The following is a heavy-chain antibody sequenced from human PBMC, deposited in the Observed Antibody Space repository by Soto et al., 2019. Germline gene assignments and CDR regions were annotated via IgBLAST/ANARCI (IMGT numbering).Heavy chain of an antibody. CDR2: IKQDGSEK. CDR1: GFTFSSYW. D-gene: IGHD3-10*01. J-gene: IGHJ4*02. V-gene: IGHV3-7*01. CDR3: ARAQVRGVITTLFDY. Sequence: EVQLVESGGGLVQPGGSLRLSCAASGFTFSSYWMSWVRQAPGKGLEWVANIKQDGSEKYYVDSVKGRFTISRDNAKNSLYLQMNSLRAEDTAVYYCARAQVRGVITTLFDYWGQGTLVTVFS.